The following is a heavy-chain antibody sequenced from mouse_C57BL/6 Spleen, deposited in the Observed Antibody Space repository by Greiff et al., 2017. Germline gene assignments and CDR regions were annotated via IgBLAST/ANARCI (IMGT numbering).Heavy chain of an antibody. CDR1: GFSLTSYG. V-gene: IGHV2-2*01. CDR2: IWSGGST. CDR3: ARNDDYGSSYGYFDV. J-gene: IGHJ1*03. D-gene: IGHD1-1*01. Sequence: VKLVESGPGLVQPSQSLSITCTVSGFSLTSYGVHWVRQSPGKGLEWLGVIWSGGSTDYNAAFISRLSISKDNSKSQVFFKMNSLQADDTAIYYCARNDDYGSSYGYFDVWGTGTTVTVSS.